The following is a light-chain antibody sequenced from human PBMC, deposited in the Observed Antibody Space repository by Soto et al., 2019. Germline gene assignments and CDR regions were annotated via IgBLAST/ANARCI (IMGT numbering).Light chain of an antibody. CDR1: SSDVGGYTY. CDR3: CSYAGTYTDV. CDR2: DVS. J-gene: IGLJ1*01. Sequence: QSVLTQPLSVSGSPGQSVTISCTVTSSDVGGYTYVSWYQHHPGKAPKLIIYDVSKRPSGVPDRFSGSKSGNTASLTISGLQAEDEADYYCCSYAGTYTDVFGTGTKVTVL. V-gene: IGLV2-11*01.